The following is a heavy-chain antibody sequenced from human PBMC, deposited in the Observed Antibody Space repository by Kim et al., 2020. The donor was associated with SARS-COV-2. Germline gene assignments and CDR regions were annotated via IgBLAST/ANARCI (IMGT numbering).Heavy chain of an antibody. D-gene: IGHD1-26*01. CDR2: IYYSGST. CDR3: ARGKLRNWFDP. CDR1: GGSISSYY. Sequence: SETLSLTCTVSGGSISSYYWSWIQQPPGKGLEWIGYIYYSGSTNYNPSLKSRVTISVDTSKNQFSLKLSSVTAADTAVYYCARGKLRNWFDPWGQGTLVTVSS. V-gene: IGHV4-59*01. J-gene: IGHJ5*02.